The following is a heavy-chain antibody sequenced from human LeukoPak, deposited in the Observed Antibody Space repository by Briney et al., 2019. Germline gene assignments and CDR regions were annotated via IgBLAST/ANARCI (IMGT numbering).Heavy chain of an antibody. D-gene: IGHD3-3*01. CDR1: GYTFTGYY. J-gene: IGHJ4*02. V-gene: IGHV1-46*01. Sequence: ASVKVSCKASGYTFTGYYMHWVRQAPGQGLEWMGIINPSGGSTSYAQKFQGRVTMTRDTSTSTVYMELSSLRSEDTAVYYCAREEGLRDFWSGYYTFFDYWGQGTLVTVSS. CDR3: AREEGLRDFWSGYYTFFDY. CDR2: INPSGGST.